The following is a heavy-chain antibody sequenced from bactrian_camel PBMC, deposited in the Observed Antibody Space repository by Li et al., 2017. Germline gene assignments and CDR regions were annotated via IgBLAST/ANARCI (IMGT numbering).Heavy chain of an antibody. V-gene: IGHV3S40*01. CDR2: INMAGSST. CDR3: VGDFYTLPY. CDR1: GFTFSSIY. J-gene: IGHJ4*01. D-gene: IGHD1*01. Sequence: VQLVESGGGLVQPGGSLRLYCAASGFTFSSIYMSWVRQAPGKGIEWVSSINMAGSSTNYADSVKGRFTISRDNAKNTEYLQMNSLKPEDTAVYYCVGDFYTLPYWGQGTQVTVS.